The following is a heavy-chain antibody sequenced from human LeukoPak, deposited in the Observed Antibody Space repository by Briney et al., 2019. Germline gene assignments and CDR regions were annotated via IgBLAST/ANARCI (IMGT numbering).Heavy chain of an antibody. V-gene: IGHV3-33*01. D-gene: IGHD6-13*01. CDR1: GFIFSSYG. J-gene: IGHJ4*02. CDR2: IWYDGSKT. Sequence: GGSLRLSCAASGFIFSSYGMHWVRQAPGKGLEWVAVIWYDGSKTYYADSVKGRSTISRDNSKNTLNLQMNSLRDEDTAVYYCARLSSSWYLDYWGQGTLVTVSS. CDR3: ARLSSSWYLDY.